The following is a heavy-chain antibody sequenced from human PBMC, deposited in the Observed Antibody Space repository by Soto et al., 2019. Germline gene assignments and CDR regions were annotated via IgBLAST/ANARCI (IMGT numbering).Heavy chain of an antibody. Sequence: QVQLVESGGDVVQPGRSLRLSCAASGFTFSFYAVHWVRQAPGKGLEWVAVISYNGRNKHYVDAVKGRFTISRDNSQDTLYLQMDSLRPNDTAVYYCARQAKIGDRSQFYFDSWGLGTLVTVSS. D-gene: IGHD3-16*01. J-gene: IGHJ4*02. V-gene: IGHV3-30*04. CDR2: ISYNGRNK. CDR1: GFTFSFYA. CDR3: ARQAKIGDRSQFYFDS.